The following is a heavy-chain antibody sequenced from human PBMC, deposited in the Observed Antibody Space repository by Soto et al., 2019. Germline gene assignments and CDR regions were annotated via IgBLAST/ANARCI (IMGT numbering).Heavy chain of an antibody. V-gene: IGHV4-39*01. D-gene: IGHD3-10*01. CDR3: ARHLYYGSGRVYFDY. CDR1: GGSISSSSYY. Sequence: SETLSLTCTVSGGSISSSSYYWGWIRQPPGKGLEWSGSIYYSGSTYYNPSLKSRVTISVDTSKNQFSLTLSSVTAADTAVYYCARHLYYGSGRVYFDYWGQGTLVTVSS. J-gene: IGHJ4*02. CDR2: IYYSGST.